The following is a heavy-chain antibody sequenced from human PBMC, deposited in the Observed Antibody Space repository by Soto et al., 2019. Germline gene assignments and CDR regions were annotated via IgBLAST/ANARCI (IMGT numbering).Heavy chain of an antibody. Sequence: SVKVSCKASGGTFSSYTISWVRQAPGQGLEWMGRIIPILGIANYAQKFQGRVTITADKSTSTAYMELSSLRSEDTAVYYCARDTDIVVVVAATENWFDPWGQGTLVTVSS. CDR3: ARDTDIVVVVAATENWFDP. J-gene: IGHJ5*02. CDR2: IIPILGIA. CDR1: GGTFSSYT. D-gene: IGHD2-15*01. V-gene: IGHV1-69*04.